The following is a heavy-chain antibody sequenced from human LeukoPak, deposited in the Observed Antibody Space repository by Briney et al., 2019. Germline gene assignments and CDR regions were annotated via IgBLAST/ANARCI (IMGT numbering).Heavy chain of an antibody. Sequence: VQPGGSLRLSCAASGFTFSSYEMNWVRQAPGKGLEWVANIKQDGSEKYYVDSVKGRFTISRDNAKNSLYLQMNSLRAEDTAVYYCARKGGPSNYGYYYYYMDVWGKGTTVTVSS. D-gene: IGHD4-11*01. V-gene: IGHV3-7*01. CDR3: ARKGGPSNYGYYYYYMDV. J-gene: IGHJ6*03. CDR1: GFTFSSYE. CDR2: IKQDGSEK.